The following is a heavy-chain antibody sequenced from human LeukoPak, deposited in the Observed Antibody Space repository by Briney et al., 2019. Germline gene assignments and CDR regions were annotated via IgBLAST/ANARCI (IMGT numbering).Heavy chain of an antibody. V-gene: IGHV1-24*01. Sequence: GASVKVSCKASGYTFTSYYMHWVRQAPGQGLEWMGGFDPEDGETIYAQKFQGRVTMTEDTSTDTAYMELSSLRSEDTAVYYCATSSQRYSGYDLHYWGQGTLVTVSS. D-gene: IGHD5-12*01. CDR1: GYTFTSYY. CDR2: FDPEDGET. J-gene: IGHJ4*02. CDR3: ATSSQRYSGYDLHY.